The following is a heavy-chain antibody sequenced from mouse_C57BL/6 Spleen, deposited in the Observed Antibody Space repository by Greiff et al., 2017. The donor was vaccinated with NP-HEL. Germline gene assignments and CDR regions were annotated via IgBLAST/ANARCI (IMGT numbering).Heavy chain of an antibody. V-gene: IGHV1-63*01. D-gene: IGHD1-1*01. Sequence: QVQLQQSGAELVRPGTSVKMSCKASGYTFTNYWIGWAKQRPGHGLEWIGDIYPGGGYTNYNEKFKGKATLTADKSSSTAYMQFSSLTSEDSAIYYCAREITTVVAGSHYFDYWGQGTTLTVSS. CDR3: AREITTVVAGSHYFDY. J-gene: IGHJ2*01. CDR1: GYTFTNYW. CDR2: IYPGGGYT.